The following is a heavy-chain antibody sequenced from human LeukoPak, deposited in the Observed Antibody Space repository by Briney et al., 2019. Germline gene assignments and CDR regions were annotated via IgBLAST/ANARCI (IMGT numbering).Heavy chain of an antibody. CDR1: GFTFSSYA. D-gene: IGHD6-19*01. CDR2: ISGSGGST. V-gene: IGHV3-23*01. Sequence: GGSLRLSCAASGFTFSSYAMSWVRQAPGKGLEWVSAISGSGGSTYYADSVKGRFTISRDNSKNTLYLQMNSLRAEDTAVYYCANDALYSSGWYCAFDIWGQGTMVTVSS. J-gene: IGHJ3*02. CDR3: ANDALYSSGWYCAFDI.